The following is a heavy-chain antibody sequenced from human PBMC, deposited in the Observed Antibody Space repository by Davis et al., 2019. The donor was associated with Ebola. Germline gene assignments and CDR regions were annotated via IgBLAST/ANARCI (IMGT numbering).Heavy chain of an antibody. J-gene: IGHJ4*02. CDR1: GGSVSSGSYY. D-gene: IGHD3-10*01. V-gene: IGHV4-61*03. CDR2: IYYSGST. CDR3: ATGAYYGSGYYFDY. Sequence: MPSETLSLTCTVSGGSVSSGSYYWSWIRQPPEKGLEWVGYIYYSGSTNCNPSLKSRVTISVDTSENHFSLKLSSVTAADTAVYYCATGAYYGSGYYFDYWGQGTLVTVSS.